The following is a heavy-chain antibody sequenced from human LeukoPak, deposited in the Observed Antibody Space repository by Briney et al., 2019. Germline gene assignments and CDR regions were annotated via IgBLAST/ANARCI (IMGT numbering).Heavy chain of an antibody. Sequence: KPSETLSLTCAVYGGSFSGYYWSWIRQPPGKGLEWIGEINHSGRTNYNPSLKSRVTISVVTSKNQFSLKLSSVTAADTAVYYCARHSGSGWSTYYFDYWGQGTVVTVSS. V-gene: IGHV4-34*01. CDR3: ARHSGSGWSTYYFDY. D-gene: IGHD6-19*01. CDR2: INHSGRT. CDR1: GGSFSGYY. J-gene: IGHJ4*02.